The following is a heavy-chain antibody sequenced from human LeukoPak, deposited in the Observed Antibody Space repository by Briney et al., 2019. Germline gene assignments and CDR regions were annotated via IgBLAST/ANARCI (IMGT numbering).Heavy chain of an antibody. CDR3: ARGRYCSSASCYFDS. CDR2: ISSSSSTI. CDR1: GFTFSTYS. J-gene: IGHJ4*02. V-gene: IGHV3-48*02. Sequence: PGGSLRLSCAASGFTFSTYSMNWVRQAPGKGLEWMSYISSSSSTIYYADSVKGRLTISRDNAKNSLYLQMDSLRDEDTAVYYCARGRYCSSASCYFDSWGQGTLVTVSS. D-gene: IGHD2-2*01.